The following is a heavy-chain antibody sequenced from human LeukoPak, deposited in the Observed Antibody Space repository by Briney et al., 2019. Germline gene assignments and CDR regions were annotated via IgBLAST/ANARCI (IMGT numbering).Heavy chain of an antibody. CDR1: GFPFSSYE. D-gene: IGHD3-16*01. V-gene: IGHV3-48*03. CDR3: ARGYGGASDDY. Sequence: GSLSLSCAASGFPFSSYEMNWVRQAPGKGLEWVSYISSSGSTIYYADSVKGRFTISRDNAKNSLFLQMNSLRVEDTAVYYCARGYGGASDDYWGQGTLVTVSS. J-gene: IGHJ4*02. CDR2: ISSSGSTI.